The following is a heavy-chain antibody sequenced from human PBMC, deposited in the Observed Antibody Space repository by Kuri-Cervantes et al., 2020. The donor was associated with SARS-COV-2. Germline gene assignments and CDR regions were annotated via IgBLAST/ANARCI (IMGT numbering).Heavy chain of an antibody. V-gene: IGHV1-69*13. Sequence: SVKVSCNASGGTFSSYAISWLRQAPGQGLEWMGGIIPIFGTANYAQKFQGRVTITADESTSTAYMELSSLRSEDTAVYYCASAGVAGYSSGWNPYYYYGMDVWGQGTTVTVSS. CDR2: IIPIFGTA. CDR3: ASAGVAGYSSGWNPYYYYGMDV. CDR1: GGTFSSYA. J-gene: IGHJ6*02. D-gene: IGHD6-19*01.